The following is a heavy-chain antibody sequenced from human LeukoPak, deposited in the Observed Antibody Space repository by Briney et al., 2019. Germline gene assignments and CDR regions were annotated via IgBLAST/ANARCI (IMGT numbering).Heavy chain of an antibody. J-gene: IGHJ4*02. Sequence: GGSLRLSCAASGFTFSSYTMTWVRQAPGKGLEWVSAISGPGGAPFYADSVKGRFTISRDNSKNTLYLQMNSLRADDTATYYCAKGVVSVATRGGFDYWGQGTLVTVSS. V-gene: IGHV3-23*01. CDR1: GFTFSSYT. D-gene: IGHD2-2*01. CDR2: ISGPGGAP. CDR3: AKGVVSVATRGGFDY.